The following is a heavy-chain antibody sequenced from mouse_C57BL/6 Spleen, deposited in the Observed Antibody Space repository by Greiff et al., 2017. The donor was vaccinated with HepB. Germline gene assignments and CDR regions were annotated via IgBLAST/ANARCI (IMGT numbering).Heavy chain of an antibody. CDR2: IDPNSGGT. CDR3: ARDEGETLPSAMDY. Sequence: VQLQQPGAELVKPGASVKLSCKASGYTFPSYWMHWVKQRPGRGLEWIGRIDPNSGGTKYNEKFKSKATLTVAKPSSTAYMQLSSLTSEDSAVYYCARDEGETLPSAMDYWGQGTSVTVSS. CDR1: GYTFPSYW. V-gene: IGHV1-72*01. J-gene: IGHJ4*01. D-gene: IGHD2-1*01.